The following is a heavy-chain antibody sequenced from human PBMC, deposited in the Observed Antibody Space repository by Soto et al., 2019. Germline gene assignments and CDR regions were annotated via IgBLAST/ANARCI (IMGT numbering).Heavy chain of an antibody. V-gene: IGHV1-69*18. D-gene: IGHD3-16*01. J-gene: IGHJ4*02. CDR1: GVTFSSYA. Sequence: QVQLVQSGAELKKPGSSVKVSCSASGVTFSSYAFTWVRQAPGQGLEWMGNIIPVFRTSNYAQGFQGRLTISADESTNTIYMELSSLSSEGTAVYFCAKDGSGDGRGSESWGQGTLVIVSS. CDR2: IIPVFRTS. CDR3: AKDGSGDGRGSES.